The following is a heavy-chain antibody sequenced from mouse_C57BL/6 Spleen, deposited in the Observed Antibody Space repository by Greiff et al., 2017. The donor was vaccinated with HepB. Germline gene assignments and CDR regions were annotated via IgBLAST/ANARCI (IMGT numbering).Heavy chain of an antibody. J-gene: IGHJ4*01. V-gene: IGHV7-1*01. D-gene: IGHD5-5*01. CDR2: SRNKANDYTT. CDR1: GFTFSDFY. CDR3: ARDHYLYAMDY. Sequence: EVMLVESGGGLVQSGRSLRLSCATSGFTFSDFYMEWVRQAPGKGLEWIAASRNKANDYTTEYSASVKGRFIVSRDTSQSILYLQMNALRAEDTAIYYCARDHYLYAMDYWGQGTSVTVSS.